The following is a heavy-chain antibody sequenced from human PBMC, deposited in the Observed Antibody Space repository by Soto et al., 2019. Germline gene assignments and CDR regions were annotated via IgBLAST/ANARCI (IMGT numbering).Heavy chain of an antibody. CDR1: GFTFSSYA. V-gene: IGHV3-23*01. D-gene: IGHD3-10*01. Sequence: EVQLSGSGGGLVQPGGSLRLSCAASGFTFSSYAMSWVRQAPGKGLEWVSAISGSSTSTYSADSVKGRFTISRDNSKNTLYLQMNSLRAEDTAVYYCAKDPSSGFAMENYVDYWGQGTRVTVSS. J-gene: IGHJ4*02. CDR2: ISGSSTST. CDR3: AKDPSSGFAMENYVDY.